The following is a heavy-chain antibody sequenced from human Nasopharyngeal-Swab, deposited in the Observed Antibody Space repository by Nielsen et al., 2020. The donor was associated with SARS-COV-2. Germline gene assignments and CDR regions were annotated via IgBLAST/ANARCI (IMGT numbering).Heavy chain of an antibody. CDR2: IYYSGST. D-gene: IGHD3-9*01. V-gene: IGHV4-39*07. Sequence: WIRQPPGKRLEWIGSIYYSGSTYYNPSLKSRVTISVDTSKNQFSLKLSSVTAADTAVYYCARVGGYYDILEGPWVQGTLVTVSS. J-gene: IGHJ5*02. CDR3: ARVGGYYDILEGP.